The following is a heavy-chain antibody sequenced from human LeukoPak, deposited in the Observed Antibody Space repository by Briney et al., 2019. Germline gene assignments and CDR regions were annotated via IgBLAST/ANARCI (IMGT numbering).Heavy chain of an antibody. V-gene: IGHV3-64D*06. CDR1: GFTFSSYS. CDR3: VKDFGRVRGTPDS. J-gene: IGHJ4*02. D-gene: IGHD3-16*01. Sequence: PGGSLRLSCAASGFTFSSYSMNWVRQAPGKGPEYVSTISGSGNGFSIYYADSVKGRFTISRDNSKNIVYLQMNGLRSEDTAVYYCVKDFGRVRGTPDSWGQGTLVTVSS. CDR2: ISGSGNGFSI.